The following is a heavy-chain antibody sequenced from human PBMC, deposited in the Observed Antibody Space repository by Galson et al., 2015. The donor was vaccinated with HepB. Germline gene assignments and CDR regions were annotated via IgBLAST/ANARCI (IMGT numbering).Heavy chain of an antibody. CDR3: ATAPPTSYYPFDY. Sequence: SLRLSCAASGFTVSSNYMSWVRQAPGKGLEWVSVIYSGGSTYYADSVKGRFTISRDNSKNTLYLQMNSLRAEDTAVYYCATAPPTSYYPFDYWGQGTLVTVSS. CDR2: IYSGGST. J-gene: IGHJ4*02. V-gene: IGHV3-66*01. D-gene: IGHD3-22*01. CDR1: GFTVSSNY.